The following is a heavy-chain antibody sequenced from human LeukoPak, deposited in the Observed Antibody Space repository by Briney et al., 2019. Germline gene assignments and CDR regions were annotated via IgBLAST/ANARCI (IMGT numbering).Heavy chain of an antibody. CDR1: GFTFSTSG. J-gene: IGHJ4*02. CDR2: ISYDGSNK. D-gene: IGHD6-13*01. CDR3: ARDGSSSWYPRYYFDY. Sequence: GGSLRLSCAASGFTFSTSGMHWVRQAPGKGLEWVAVISYDGSNKYYADSVKGRFTISRDNSKNTLYLQMNSLRAEDTAVYYCARDGSSSWYPRYYFDYWGQGTLVTVSS. V-gene: IGHV3-30*19.